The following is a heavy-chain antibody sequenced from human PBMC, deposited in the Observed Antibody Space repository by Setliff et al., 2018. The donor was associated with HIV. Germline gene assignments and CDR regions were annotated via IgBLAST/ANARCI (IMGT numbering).Heavy chain of an antibody. CDR2: IYYSGSTYYYGGST. CDR3: ARHDTEYSSYPIDY. CDR1: GGSISSSIYY. V-gene: IGHV4-39*01. J-gene: IGHJ4*02. D-gene: IGHD6-6*01. Sequence: SETLSLTCTVSGGSISSSIYYWGWIRQPPGKGLEWIGFIYYSGSTYYYGGSTYYNPSLKSRVTISVDTSKDQFSLKLSSVTAADTAVYYCARHDTEYSSYPIDYWGQGNLVTVSS.